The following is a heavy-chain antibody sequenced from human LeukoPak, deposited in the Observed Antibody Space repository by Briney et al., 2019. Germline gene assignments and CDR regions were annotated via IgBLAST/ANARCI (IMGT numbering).Heavy chain of an antibody. CDR3: ARGCPDFWSGYCPDY. CDR2: INTDGSST. CDR1: GFTFSSYW. J-gene: IGHJ4*02. D-gene: IGHD3-3*01. V-gene: IGHV3-74*01. Sequence: GGSLRLSCAASGFTFSSYWMHWVRQAPGKGLVWVSRINTDGSSTSYADSVKGRFTISRDNAKNTLYLQMNSLRAEDTAVYYCARGCPDFWSGYCPDYWGQGTLVTVSS.